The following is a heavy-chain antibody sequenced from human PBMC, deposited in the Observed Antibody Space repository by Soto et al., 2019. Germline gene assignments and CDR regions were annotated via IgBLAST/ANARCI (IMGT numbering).Heavy chain of an antibody. V-gene: IGHV3-23*01. D-gene: IGHD2-2*01. CDR1: GFTFSNYA. Sequence: SGGGLVQPGGSLRLSCTASGFTFSNYAMSWVRQAPGKGLAWVSGIDYSGGDAYYADSVQGRFTISRDNSKNTLYLQMISLRAEDTAVYYCAKRESGTTSHGGFDMWGQGTMVTVSS. CDR2: IDYSGGDA. J-gene: IGHJ3*02. CDR3: AKRESGTTSHGGFDM.